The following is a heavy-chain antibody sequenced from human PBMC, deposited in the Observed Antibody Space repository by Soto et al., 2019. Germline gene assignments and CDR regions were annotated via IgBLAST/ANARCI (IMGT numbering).Heavy chain of an antibody. CDR3: ALRLPSSWSYSSRTFDP. CDR1: GFSLSTSGVG. D-gene: IGHD6-13*01. J-gene: IGHJ5*02. Sequence: SGPTLVNPTQTLTLTCTFSGFSLSTSGVGVGWIRQPPGKALEWLALIYWDDDKRYSPSLKSRLTITKDTSKNQVVLTMTNMDPVDTATYYCALRLPSSWSYSSRTFDPWGQGTLVTVSS. V-gene: IGHV2-5*02. CDR2: IYWDDDK.